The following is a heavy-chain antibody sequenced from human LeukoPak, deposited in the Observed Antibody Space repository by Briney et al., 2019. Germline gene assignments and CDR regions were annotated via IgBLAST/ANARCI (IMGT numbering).Heavy chain of an antibody. D-gene: IGHD3-3*01. V-gene: IGHV4-59*12. Sequence: SETLSLTCTVSGDSISSYYWSWIRQPPGKGLEWIGYIYYSGSTNYNPSLKSRVTISVDTSKNQFSLKLSSVTAADTAVYYCARGPSTMYYDFWSGNFAFDIWGQGTMVTVSS. J-gene: IGHJ3*02. CDR3: ARGPSTMYYDFWSGNFAFDI. CDR1: GDSISSYY. CDR2: IYYSGST.